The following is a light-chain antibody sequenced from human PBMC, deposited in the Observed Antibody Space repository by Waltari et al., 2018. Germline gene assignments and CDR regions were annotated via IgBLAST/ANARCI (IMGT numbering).Light chain of an antibody. J-gene: IGKJ3*01. CDR1: QDISNY. Sequence: DIVMTQSPSSLSASVGDRVTITCQASQDISNYLNWYQQKPGKAPKLLIYDASNLETGVPSRFSGSGSGTDFTFTISSLQPEDIATYYCQQYDNLLPTFGPGTKVDIK. V-gene: IGKV1-33*01. CDR3: QQYDNLLPT. CDR2: DAS.